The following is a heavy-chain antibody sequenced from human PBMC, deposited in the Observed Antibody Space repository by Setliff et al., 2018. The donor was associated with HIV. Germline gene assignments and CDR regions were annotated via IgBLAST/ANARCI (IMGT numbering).Heavy chain of an antibody. J-gene: IGHJ3*01. CDR3: ARGGDYYDSTGARAGFDF. D-gene: IGHD3-22*01. V-gene: IGHV4-59*11. CDR1: GPSINIHY. Sequence: SETLSLTCTVSGPSINIHYWSWIRQAPGKGLDWIGEIYHNGITNYNPSLKSRLIMSLDKSKNEISLKLSSVTAADTAAYYCARGGDYYDSTGARAGFDFWGQGTMVTVSS. CDR2: IYHNGIT.